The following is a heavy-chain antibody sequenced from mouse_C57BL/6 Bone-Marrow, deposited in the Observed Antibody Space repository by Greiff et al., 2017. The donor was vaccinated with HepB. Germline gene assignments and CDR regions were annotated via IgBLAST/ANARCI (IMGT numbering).Heavy chain of an antibody. CDR1: GYSFTGYY. Sequence: VHVKQSGPELVKPGASVKISCKASGYSFTGYYMPWVKQSHGNILDWIGYIYPYNGVSSYNQKFKGKATLTVDKSSSTAYMELRRLTSEDSAVYYCARPDYDDAMDYWGQGTSVTVSS. J-gene: IGHJ4*01. D-gene: IGHD2-4*01. CDR3: ARPDYDDAMDY. V-gene: IGHV1-31*01. CDR2: IYPYNGVS.